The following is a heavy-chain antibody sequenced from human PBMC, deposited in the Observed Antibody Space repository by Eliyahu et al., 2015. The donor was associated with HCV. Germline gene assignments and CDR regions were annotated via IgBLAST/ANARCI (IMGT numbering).Heavy chain of an antibody. CDR1: XFTFXNYG. Sequence: QVQLVXSGGGVVQPGRSLRLXXAASXFTFXNYGXHWVRQXPGKGLEWVALIFYDGSHQVYGDSVKGRFIISRDNSNNTVYLQMNSLRVEDTAVYYCAREPAADSSGMDVWGQGTTVTV. CDR3: AREPAADSSGMDV. J-gene: IGHJ6*02. D-gene: IGHD1-14*01. CDR2: IFYDGSHQ. V-gene: IGHV3-33*01.